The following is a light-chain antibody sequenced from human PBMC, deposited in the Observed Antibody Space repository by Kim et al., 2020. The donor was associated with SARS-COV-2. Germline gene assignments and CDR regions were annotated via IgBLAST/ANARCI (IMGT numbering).Light chain of an antibody. V-gene: IGKV1-5*01. J-gene: IGKJ1*01. Sequence: DIQMTQSPSTLSASVGDRVTITCRASQSISNWLAWYQQKPGKAPKVLIYAASSLQSGVPSRFSGSGSGTEFTLTISSLQPDDFATYYCQQYNRYSTFGQGTKVDIK. CDR2: AAS. CDR3: QQYNRYST. CDR1: QSISNW.